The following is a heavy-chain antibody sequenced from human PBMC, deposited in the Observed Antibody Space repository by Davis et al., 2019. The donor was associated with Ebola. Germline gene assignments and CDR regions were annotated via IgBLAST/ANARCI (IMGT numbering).Heavy chain of an antibody. V-gene: IGHV3-74*01. CDR1: GFTFSTYW. Sequence: GESLKISCAASGFTFSTYWMHWVRQVPGKGLEWVSRIYNDGSATAYAATVQGRFTISRANAKNKLYLQMNSLEADDTAVYYYARGMGTCPSAAFGLWGQGTLVTVSS. J-gene: IGHJ3*01. CDR3: ARGMGTCPSAAFGL. D-gene: IGHD1-1*01. CDR2: IYNDGSAT.